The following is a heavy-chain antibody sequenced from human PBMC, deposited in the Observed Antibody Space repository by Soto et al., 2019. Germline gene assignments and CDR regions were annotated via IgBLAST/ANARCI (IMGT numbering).Heavy chain of an antibody. V-gene: IGHV3-30*03. CDR1: GFTFSSYG. Sequence: GGSLRLSCAASGFTFSSYGMHWVRQAPGKGLEWVAVISYDGSNKYYADSVKGRFTISRDNSKNTLYLQMNSLRAEDTAVYYCARGMGLYYMDVWGKGTTVTVSS. J-gene: IGHJ6*03. CDR3: ARGMGLYYMDV. CDR2: ISYDGSNK. D-gene: IGHD6-13*01.